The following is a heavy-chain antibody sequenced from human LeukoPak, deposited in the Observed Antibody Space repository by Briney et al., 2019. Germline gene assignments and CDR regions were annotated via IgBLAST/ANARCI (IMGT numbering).Heavy chain of an antibody. D-gene: IGHD1-1*01. CDR3: TTVQL. CDR2: IRSKANSYAT. V-gene: IGHV3-73*01. Sequence: GESLKISCKGSGYSFTSYWIGWVRQLPGKGLEWVGRIRSKANSYATAYAASVKGRFTISRDDSKNTAYLQMNSLKTEDTAVYYCTTVQLWGQGTLVTVSS. CDR1: GYSFTSYW. J-gene: IGHJ4*02.